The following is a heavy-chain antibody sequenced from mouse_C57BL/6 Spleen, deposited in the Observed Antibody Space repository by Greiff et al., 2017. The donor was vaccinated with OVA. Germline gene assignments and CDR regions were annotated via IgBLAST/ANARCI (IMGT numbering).Heavy chain of an antibody. Sequence: QVQLQQPGAELVKPGASVKLSCKASGYTFTSYWMHWVKQRPGQGLEWIGMIHPNSGSTNYNEKFKSKATLTVDKSSSTAYMQLSSLTSEDAAVYYCAREDSGDYFDYWGQGTTLTVSS. CDR2: IHPNSGST. J-gene: IGHJ2*01. CDR1: GYTFTSYW. CDR3: AREDSGDYFDY. V-gene: IGHV1-64*01.